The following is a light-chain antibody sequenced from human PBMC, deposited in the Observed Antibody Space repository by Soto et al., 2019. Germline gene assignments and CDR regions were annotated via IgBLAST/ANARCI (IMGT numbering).Light chain of an antibody. CDR1: QSISSW. CDR2: KAS. V-gene: IGKV1-5*03. CDR3: QQYDTYWWT. J-gene: IGKJ1*01. Sequence: DIQMTQSPSTLSASVGDRVTITCRASQSISSWLAWYQQKPGKAPKLLIYKASNLDGGVPSRFSGSGSGTEFTLTISSLQPDDFASYYCQQYDTYWWTFGQGTKVEIK.